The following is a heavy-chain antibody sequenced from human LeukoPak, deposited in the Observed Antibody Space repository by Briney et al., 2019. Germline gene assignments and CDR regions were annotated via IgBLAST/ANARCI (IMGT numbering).Heavy chain of an antibody. J-gene: IGHJ4*02. CDR1: GFTFSTYS. CDR3: ARGSTYYDSSGQVPFDY. V-gene: IGHV3-48*01. Sequence: GGSLRLSCAASGFTFSTYSMNWVRQAPGKGLEWVSYISSSSSTIYYADSVKGRFTISRDNAKNSLHLQMNSLRAEDTAVYYCARGSTYYDSSGQVPFDYWGQGTLVTVSS. CDR2: ISSSSSTI. D-gene: IGHD3-22*01.